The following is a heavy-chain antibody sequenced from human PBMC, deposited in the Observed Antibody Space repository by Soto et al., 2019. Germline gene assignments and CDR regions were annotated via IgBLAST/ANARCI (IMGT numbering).Heavy chain of an antibody. CDR2: ISGYNGNT. D-gene: IGHD3-10*01. Sequence: QVQLVQSGAEVKKPGASVKVSCKASGYTFTSYAISWVRQAPGQGLEWMGWISGYNGNTNFAQKFQGRVTMTTDTGTSTVDMELRSLRSDDTAVYYCAGDRKTGGFDYWGQGTLVTVSS. V-gene: IGHV1-18*01. J-gene: IGHJ4*02. CDR3: AGDRKTGGFDY. CDR1: GYTFTSYA.